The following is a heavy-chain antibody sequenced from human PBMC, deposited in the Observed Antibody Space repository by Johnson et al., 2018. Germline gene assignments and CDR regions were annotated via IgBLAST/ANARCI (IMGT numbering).Heavy chain of an antibody. CDR2: SASGGNA. D-gene: IGHD6-13*01. Sequence: VQLVQSGGGLVQPGGSLRLSCTASGFIFSNYGMSWVRQAPGKELQWVSVSASGGNAYFGDFVKGRFIVSRDNSKNTLYLQMNSLRVEDTAVYYCAKLMHSSSWSGRYYFDYWGQGTLVTVSS. J-gene: IGHJ4*02. V-gene: IGHV3-23*04. CDR3: AKLMHSSSWSGRYYFDY. CDR1: GFIFSNYG.